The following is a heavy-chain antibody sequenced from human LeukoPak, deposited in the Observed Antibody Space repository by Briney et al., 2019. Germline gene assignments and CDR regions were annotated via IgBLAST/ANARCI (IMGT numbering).Heavy chain of an antibody. CDR2: IYYSGST. V-gene: IGHV4-61*01. D-gene: IGHD3-10*01. J-gene: IGHJ3*02. CDR3: ARSYYYGSGTYSFDI. Sequence: SETLSLTCTVSVGSVSSGSFYWNWIRQPPGKGLEWIGYIYYSGSTNYNPSLKSRVTISVDTSKNQFSLKLSSVTAADTAVYYCARSYYYGSGTYSFDIWGQGTMVTVSS. CDR1: VGSVSSGSFY.